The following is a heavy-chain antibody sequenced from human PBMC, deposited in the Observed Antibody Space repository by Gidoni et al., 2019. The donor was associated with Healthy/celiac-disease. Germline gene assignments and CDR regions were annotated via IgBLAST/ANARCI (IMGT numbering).Heavy chain of an antibody. J-gene: IGHJ4*02. CDR2: IWYDGSNK. Sequence: APGKGLEWVAVIWYDGSNKYYADSVKGRFTISRDNSKNTLYLQMNSLRAEDTAVYYCARGLSVDYWGQGTLVTVSS. D-gene: IGHD3-16*02. V-gene: IGHV3-33*01. CDR3: ARGLSVDY.